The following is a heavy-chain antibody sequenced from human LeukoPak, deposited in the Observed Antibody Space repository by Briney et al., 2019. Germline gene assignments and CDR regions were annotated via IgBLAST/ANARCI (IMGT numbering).Heavy chain of an antibody. CDR2: INHSGST. CDR3: ARATFDSRGYYYEGEY. CDR1: GGSLSGYY. V-gene: IGHV4-34*01. J-gene: IGHJ4*02. D-gene: IGHD3-22*01. Sequence: SETLSLTGAVYGGSLSGYYWNWIRQSPGKGLEWIGEINHSGSTNYNPSLKSGVTISVDTSKNQFSLKLSSVTAADTAVYYCARATFDSRGYYYEGEYWGQGTLVTVSS.